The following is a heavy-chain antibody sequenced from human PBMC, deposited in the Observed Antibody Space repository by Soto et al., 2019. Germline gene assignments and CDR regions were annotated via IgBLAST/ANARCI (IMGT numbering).Heavy chain of an antibody. D-gene: IGHD6-19*01. V-gene: IGHV2-26*01. CDR1: GLSITDSEMG. J-gene: IGHJ5*02. CDR2: VDSSGEK. CDR3: ARRHLAVAVSPWFYP. Sequence: QVTLKELGPVLVKPTETLTLICTVSGLSITDSEMGVSWIRQPPGQPLEWLAHVDSSGEKSYMTFLKSRLAIAKDTSKSQIVLTMTNMDPADTATYYWARRHLAVAVSPWFYPWGQRIPVTVSS.